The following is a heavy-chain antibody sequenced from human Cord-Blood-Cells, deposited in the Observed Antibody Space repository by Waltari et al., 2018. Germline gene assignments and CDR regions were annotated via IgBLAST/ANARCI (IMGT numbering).Heavy chain of an antibody. CDR1: GGSISSYY. Sequence: QVQLQESGPGLVKPSETLSLTCTVSGGSISSYYWSWIRQPPGKGLEWIGYIYYSGSTHYTPSLKRRVTISVDTSKNQFSLKLSSVTAADTAVYYCARDRGSSGWYYYYYGMDVWGQGTTVTV. CDR2: IYYSGST. CDR3: ARDRGSSGWYYYYYGMDV. J-gene: IGHJ6*02. D-gene: IGHD6-19*01. V-gene: IGHV4-59*01.